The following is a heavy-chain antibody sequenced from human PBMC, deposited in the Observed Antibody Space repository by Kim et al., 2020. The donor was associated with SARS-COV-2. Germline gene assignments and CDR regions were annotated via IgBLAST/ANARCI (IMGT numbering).Heavy chain of an antibody. J-gene: IGHJ4*02. Sequence: YASSVKGRFTTSREDAKNSMKLAMNRLKTEDTAVYYCTGDLVGPTGMAYWGQGTLVTVSS. V-gene: IGHV3-72*01. CDR3: TGDLVGPTGMAY. D-gene: IGHD1-26*01.